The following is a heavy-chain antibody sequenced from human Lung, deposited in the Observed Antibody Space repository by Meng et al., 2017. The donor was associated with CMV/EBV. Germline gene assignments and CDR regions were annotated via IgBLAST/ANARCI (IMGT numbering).Heavy chain of an antibody. Sequence: SLKISCAASGFTFDDFAMHWVRQIPGEGLEWVSGISGNTGFIGYADSVKGRFTISRDNAKKTLTLQMNILTVEDTALYYCAKGGGERVTFDAMDVWGQGTXVTVSS. D-gene: IGHD2-21*02. CDR3: AKGGGERVTFDAMDV. J-gene: IGHJ6*02. CDR2: ISGNTGFI. V-gene: IGHV3-9*01. CDR1: GFTFDDFA.